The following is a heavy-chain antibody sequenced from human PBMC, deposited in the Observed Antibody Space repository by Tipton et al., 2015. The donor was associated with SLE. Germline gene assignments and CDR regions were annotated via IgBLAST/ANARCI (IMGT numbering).Heavy chain of an antibody. CDR2: MLYSGAT. Sequence: TLSLTCDVYGGSINGFAWSWIRQPPGQALEWIGEMLYSGATNYKSSLESRVTISVDTSKRHLTLRLRSVTAADTAIYFCAKKKLWSAYSVWGQGTPVTVSS. J-gene: IGHJ4*02. CDR3: AKKKLWSAYSV. CDR1: GGSINGFA. D-gene: IGHD3-3*01. V-gene: IGHV4-34*12.